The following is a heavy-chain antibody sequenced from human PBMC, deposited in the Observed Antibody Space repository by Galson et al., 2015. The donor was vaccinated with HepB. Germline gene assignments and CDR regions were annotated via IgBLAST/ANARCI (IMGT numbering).Heavy chain of an antibody. J-gene: IGHJ3*02. CDR3: ARESQTDAFDI. V-gene: IGHV3-30*04. Sequence: SLRLSCAASGFTFSSYAMHWVRQAPGKGLEWVAVISYDGSNKYYADSVKGRFTISRDNSKNTLYLQMNSLRAEDTAVYYCARESQTDAFDIWGQGTMVTVSS. CDR2: ISYDGSNK. CDR1: GFTFSSYA.